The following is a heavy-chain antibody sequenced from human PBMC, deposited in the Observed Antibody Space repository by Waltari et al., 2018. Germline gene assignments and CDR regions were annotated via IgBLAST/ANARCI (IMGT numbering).Heavy chain of an antibody. CDR1: GFTVSIYA. D-gene: IGHD3-10*01. CDR3: AREGYTSGTLGDFDH. Sequence: QVQLVEAGGGVVQPGMSLRLSCAASGFTVSIYAMNWIRQAPGKGLEWVAVISSDGRTIFYADSIKGRFTISRENSKNTLYLQINSLRAEDTAVYFCAREGYTSGTLGDFDHWGQGTLVTVSS. CDR2: ISSDGRTI. V-gene: IGHV3-30*01. J-gene: IGHJ4*02.